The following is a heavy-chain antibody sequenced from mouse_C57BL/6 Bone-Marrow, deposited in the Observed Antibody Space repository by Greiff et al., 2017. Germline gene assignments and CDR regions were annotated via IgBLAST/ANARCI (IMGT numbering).Heavy chain of an antibody. D-gene: IGHD2-3*01. CDR3: ARWGYYRLSWFAY. V-gene: IGHV1-64*01. CDR2: IHPNSGST. CDR1: GYTFTSYW. J-gene: IGHJ3*01. Sequence: QVQLQQPGAELVKPGASVKLSCKASGYTFTSYWMHWVKQRPGQGLEWIGRIHPNSGSTNYNEKFKSKAKLTVDKSSSTAYMQLSSLTSEDSAVYYCARWGYYRLSWFAYWGQGTLVTVSA.